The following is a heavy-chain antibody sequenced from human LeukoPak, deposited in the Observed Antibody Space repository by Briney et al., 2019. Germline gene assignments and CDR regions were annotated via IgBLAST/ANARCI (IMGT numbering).Heavy chain of an antibody. D-gene: IGHD6-19*01. J-gene: IGHJ4*02. CDR3: ASTGTYSSGWYDY. CDR1: GGSISSYY. V-gene: IGHV4-59*01. Sequence: SETLSLTCTVSGGSISSYYWSWIRQPPGKGLEWIGYIYYSGSTNYNPSLKSRVTISVDTSKSQFSLKLSSVTAADTAVYYCASTGTYSSGWYDYWGQGTLVTVSS. CDR2: IYYSGST.